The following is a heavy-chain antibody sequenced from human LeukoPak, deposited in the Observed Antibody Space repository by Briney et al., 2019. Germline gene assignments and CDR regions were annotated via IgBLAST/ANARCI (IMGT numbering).Heavy chain of an antibody. CDR1: GGSISSGGYY. J-gene: IGHJ5*02. Sequence: PAQTLSLTCAVSGGSISSGGYYWSWIRQDPGKGLEWIGYIYYSRSTYYNPSLKSRVTISVDTSKNQFSLKLSSVTAADTAVYYWARDRLSTCSGGSCYPAAWFDPWGQGTLVTVSS. CDR3: ARDRLSTCSGGSCYPAAWFDP. V-gene: IGHV4-31*11. CDR2: IYYSRST. D-gene: IGHD2-15*01.